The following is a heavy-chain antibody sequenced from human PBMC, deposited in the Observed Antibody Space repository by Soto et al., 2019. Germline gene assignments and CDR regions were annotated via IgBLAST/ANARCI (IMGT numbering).Heavy chain of an antibody. V-gene: IGHV4-34*01. D-gene: IGHD2-2*01. CDR3: ARVRGYCSSTGCLTYYYYCIDG. CDR2: IKHSGST. J-gene: IGHJ6*03. Sequence: SETLSLTCAVYGGSFSGYYWSWIRQPPGKGLEWIGEIKHSGSTNYNPSLKSRVTISVDTSKNQFSLKLSSVTAADTAVYYCARVRGYCSSTGCLTYYYYCIDGWRRVTTVTISS. CDR1: GGSFSGYY.